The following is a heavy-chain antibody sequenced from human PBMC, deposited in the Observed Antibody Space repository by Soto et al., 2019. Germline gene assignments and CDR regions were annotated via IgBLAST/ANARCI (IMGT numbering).Heavy chain of an antibody. CDR2: INHSGST. V-gene: IGHV4-34*01. CDR1: GGSFSGYY. J-gene: IGHJ4*02. Sequence: QVQLQQWGAGLLKPSETLSLTCAVYGGSFSGYYWSWIRQPPGKGLEWIGEINHSGSTNYNPSLKSRXXIXVXXSKNQFSLKLSSVTAADTAVYYGARSYGSGSSVGHWGQGTLVTVSS. CDR3: ARSYGSGSSVGH. D-gene: IGHD3-10*01.